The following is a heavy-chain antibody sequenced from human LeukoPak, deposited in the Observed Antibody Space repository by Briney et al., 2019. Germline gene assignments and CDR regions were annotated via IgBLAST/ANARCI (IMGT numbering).Heavy chain of an antibody. CDR3: ARNYSDWSDP. Sequence: GASAKVSCKASGYTFNGYFLNWVRQAPGQRLEWMGWINPTTGDTRYSQKFQGRVTLTRDMSISTGYMELRRLKPDDTVVYYCARNYSDWSDPWGQGTLVTVSS. D-gene: IGHD4-11*01. CDR2: INPTTGDT. J-gene: IGHJ5*02. CDR1: GYTFNGYF. V-gene: IGHV1-2*02.